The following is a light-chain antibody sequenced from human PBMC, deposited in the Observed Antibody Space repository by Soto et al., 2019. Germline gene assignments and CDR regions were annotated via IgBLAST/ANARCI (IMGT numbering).Light chain of an antibody. CDR2: EVS. CDR1: SSDVGAYNY. V-gene: IGLV2-8*01. Sequence: QSVLTQPPSASGSPGQSVTISCTGTSSDVGAYNYVSWYQQHPGKAPKVLIFEVSKRPSGVPDRFTGSKSGNTASLTVYGLKAEDEADYYCCSYAGSTNLGVFGGGTKLAVL. J-gene: IGLJ3*02. CDR3: CSYAGSTNLGV.